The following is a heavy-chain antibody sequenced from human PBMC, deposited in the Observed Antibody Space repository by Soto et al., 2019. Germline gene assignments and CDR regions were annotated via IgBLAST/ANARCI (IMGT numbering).Heavy chain of an antibody. CDR2: IWYDGSNK. CDR1: GFTFRNYG. V-gene: IGHV3-33*01. Sequence: QVQLAESGGGVVQPGRSLRLSCAASGFTFRNYGMQWVRQAPGKGLEWVALIWYDGSNKYYADSVKGRFSISRDNSKNTLYLQMNSLRVDDTAVYYCAREGTPYFYDSGSYSKPLDHWGQGTLVTVAS. J-gene: IGHJ4*02. D-gene: IGHD3-10*01. CDR3: AREGTPYFYDSGSYSKPLDH.